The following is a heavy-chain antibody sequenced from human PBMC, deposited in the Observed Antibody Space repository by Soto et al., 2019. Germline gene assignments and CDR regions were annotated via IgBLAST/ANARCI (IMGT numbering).Heavy chain of an antibody. CDR2: ISGSGGST. Sequence: PGGSLRLSCAASGFTFSSYAMSWVRQAPGKGLEWVSAISGSGGSTYYADSVKGRFTISRDNSKNTLYLQMNSLRAEDTAVYYCAKDGSWYSSSWYVLNWFDPWGQGTLVTVSS. J-gene: IGHJ5*02. CDR1: GFTFSSYA. CDR3: AKDGSWYSSSWYVLNWFDP. V-gene: IGHV3-23*01. D-gene: IGHD6-13*01.